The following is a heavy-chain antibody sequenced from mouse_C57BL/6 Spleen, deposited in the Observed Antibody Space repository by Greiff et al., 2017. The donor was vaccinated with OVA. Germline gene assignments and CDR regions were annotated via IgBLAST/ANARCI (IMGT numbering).Heavy chain of an antibody. J-gene: IGHJ3*01. CDR2: INPNNGGT. CDR3: AREGPYYTPWFAY. D-gene: IGHD2-12*01. CDR1: GYTFTDYH. V-gene: IGHV1-22*01. Sequence: EVQLQQSGPELVKPGASVKMSCKASGYTFTDYHMHWVKQSHGKSLEWIGYINPNNGGTSYNQKFKGKATLTVNKSSSTAYMELRSLTSEDSAVYYCAREGPYYTPWFAYWGQGTLVTVSA.